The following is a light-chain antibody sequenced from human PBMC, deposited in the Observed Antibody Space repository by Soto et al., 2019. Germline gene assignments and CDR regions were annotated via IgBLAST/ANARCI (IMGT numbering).Light chain of an antibody. J-gene: IGKJ1*01. CDR3: QQRSNWPPVT. V-gene: IGKV3-11*01. Sequence: EIVLTQSPATLSLSPGERATLSCRASQSVSSYLAWYQQKAGQAPRLLIYDASNRATGIPARFSGSGSGTDFTLTISSLEPEDFAVYYCQQRSNWPPVTFGQGTKV. CDR2: DAS. CDR1: QSVSSY.